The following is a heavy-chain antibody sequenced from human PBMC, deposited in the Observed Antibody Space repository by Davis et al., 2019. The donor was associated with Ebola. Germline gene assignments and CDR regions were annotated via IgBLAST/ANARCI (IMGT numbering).Heavy chain of an antibody. J-gene: IGHJ4*02. V-gene: IGHV4-59*01. D-gene: IGHD3-3*01. Sequence: MPSETLSLTCTVSGDSISSYYWSWIRQSPGKGLEWIGYIYSSGSTNYNPSLKSRVTISVDTSKNQFSLRLSSVTAADTAVYYCARNAYDFRSGYQYYFDHWGRGTLVTVSS. CDR2: IYSSGST. CDR3: ARNAYDFRSGYQYYFDH. CDR1: GDSISSYY.